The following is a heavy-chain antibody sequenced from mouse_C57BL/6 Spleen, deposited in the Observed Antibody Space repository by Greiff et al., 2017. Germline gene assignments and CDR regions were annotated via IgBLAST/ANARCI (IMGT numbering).Heavy chain of an antibody. CDR2: IYPRSGNT. Sequence: QVQLQQSGAELARPGASVKLSCKASGYTFTSYGISWVKQRTGQGLEWIGEIYPRSGNTYYNEKFKGKATLTADKSSSTAYMELRSLTSEGAAVYFCASGGRDYAMDYWGQGTSVTVSS. V-gene: IGHV1-81*01. CDR3: ASGGRDYAMDY. J-gene: IGHJ4*01. CDR1: GYTFTSYG. D-gene: IGHD3-3*01.